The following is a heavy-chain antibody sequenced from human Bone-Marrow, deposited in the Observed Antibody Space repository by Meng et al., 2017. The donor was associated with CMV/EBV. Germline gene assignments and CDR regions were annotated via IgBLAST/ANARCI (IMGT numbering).Heavy chain of an antibody. CDR2: ISYDGSNK. J-gene: IGHJ3*02. CDR3: ARSDPVSYSGYDLDGAFDI. CDR1: GFTFSSYA. D-gene: IGHD5-12*01. Sequence: GGSLRLSCAASGFTFSSYAMHWVRQAPGKGLEWVAVISYDGSNKYYADSVKGRFTISRDNSKNTLYLQMNSLRAEDTAVYYCARSDPVSYSGYDLDGAFDIWGQGTMVTFSS. V-gene: IGHV3-30-3*01.